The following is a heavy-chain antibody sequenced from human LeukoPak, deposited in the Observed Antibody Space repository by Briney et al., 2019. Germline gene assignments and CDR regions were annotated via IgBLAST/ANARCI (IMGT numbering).Heavy chain of an antibody. J-gene: IGHJ4*02. D-gene: IGHD6-13*01. Sequence: SETLSLTSTVSGGSISSSSYYWGWIRQPPGKGLEWIGSIYYSGSTYYNPSLKSRVTISVDTSKNQFSLKLSSVTAADTAVYYCARTKYSSRPFDYWGQGTLVTVSS. CDR3: ARTKYSSRPFDY. CDR2: IYYSGST. CDR1: GGSISSSSYY. V-gene: IGHV4-39*01.